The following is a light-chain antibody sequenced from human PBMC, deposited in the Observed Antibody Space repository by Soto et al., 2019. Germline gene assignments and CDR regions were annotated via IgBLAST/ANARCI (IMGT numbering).Light chain of an antibody. J-gene: IGKJ4*01. CDR3: QHYTNWPPLT. CDR1: QSVSID. Sequence: EIVMTQSPATLSVSPGERATLSCRASQSVSIDLAWYQQKPGQAPRLLIYGASTRATGIPARFSGSGSGTEFTLTISSLQSEDFAVYYCQHYTNWPPLTFGGGTKVEIK. CDR2: GAS. V-gene: IGKV3-15*01.